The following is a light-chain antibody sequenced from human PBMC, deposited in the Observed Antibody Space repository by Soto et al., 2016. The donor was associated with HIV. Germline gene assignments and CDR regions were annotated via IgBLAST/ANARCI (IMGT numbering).Light chain of an antibody. CDR2: AAS. CDR1: QMINSY. CDR3: QQYYSYPRT. V-gene: IGKV1-39*01. Sequence: DVQMTQSPSSLSAYIGDRVTITCRASQMINSYLNWYQQKPGKAPKLLIYAASSLHVGVPSRFTGSGSGTDFTLTISCLQSEDFATYYCQQYYSYPRTFGQGTKVEIK. J-gene: IGKJ1*01.